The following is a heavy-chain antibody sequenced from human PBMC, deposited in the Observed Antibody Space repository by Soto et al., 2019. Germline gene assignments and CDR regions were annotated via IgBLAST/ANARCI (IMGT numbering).Heavy chain of an antibody. CDR2: IYYSGNT. CDR3: ARDGALGIFEL. CDR1: GASFSRGGYY. D-gene: IGHD3-16*01. J-gene: IGHJ4*02. Sequence: QVLLQESGPGLVKPSQTLSLTCTVSGASFSRGGYYWSWIRQHPGKGLEWLGYIYYSGNTSYNPSLTSRVIISVDTSKNQFSLKLTSVTAADTAVYYCARDGALGIFELWGQGTLVTVSS. V-gene: IGHV4-31*03.